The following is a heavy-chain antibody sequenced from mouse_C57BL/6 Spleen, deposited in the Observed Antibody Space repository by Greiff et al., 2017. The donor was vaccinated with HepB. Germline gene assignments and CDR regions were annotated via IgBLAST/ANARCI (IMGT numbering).Heavy chain of an antibody. Sequence: VQLQHSGPELVKPGASVKISCKASGYAFSSSWMNWVKQRPGKGLEWIGRIYPGDGDTNYNGKFKGKATLTADKSSSTAYMQLSSLTSEDSAVYFCATYYYGSSYGFAYWGQGTLVTVSA. D-gene: IGHD1-1*01. CDR1: GYAFSSSW. J-gene: IGHJ3*01. V-gene: IGHV1-82*01. CDR3: ATYYYGSSYGFAY. CDR2: IYPGDGDT.